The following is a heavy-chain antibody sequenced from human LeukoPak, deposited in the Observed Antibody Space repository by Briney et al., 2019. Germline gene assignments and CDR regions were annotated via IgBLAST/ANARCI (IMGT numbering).Heavy chain of an antibody. D-gene: IGHD2-2*01. CDR2: ISSNGGST. CDR3: AKDEFFGRSTSSYDY. J-gene: IGHJ4*02. CDR1: GFTFSSYA. V-gene: IGHV3-64*04. Sequence: GGSLRLSCSASGFTFSSYAMHWVRQAPGKGLEYVSAISSNGGSTYYADSVKGRFTISRDNSKNTLYLQMNSLRAEVTAVYYCAKDEFFGRSTSSYDYWGQGTLVTVSS.